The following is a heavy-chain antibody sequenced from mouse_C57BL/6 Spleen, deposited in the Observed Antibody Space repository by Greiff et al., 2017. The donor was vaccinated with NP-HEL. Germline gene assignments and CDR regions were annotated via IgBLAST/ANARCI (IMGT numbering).Heavy chain of an antibody. CDR1: GYAFSSSW. V-gene: IGHV1-82*01. CDR3: ARENYDYDAWFAY. D-gene: IGHD2-4*01. J-gene: IGHJ3*01. CDR2: IYPGDGDT. Sequence: QVQLKESGPELVKPGTSVKISCKASGYAFSSSWMNWVKQRPGKGLEWIGRIYPGDGDTNYNGKFKGKATLTADKSSSTAYMQLSSLTSEDSAVYFCARENYDYDAWFAYWGQGTLVTVSA.